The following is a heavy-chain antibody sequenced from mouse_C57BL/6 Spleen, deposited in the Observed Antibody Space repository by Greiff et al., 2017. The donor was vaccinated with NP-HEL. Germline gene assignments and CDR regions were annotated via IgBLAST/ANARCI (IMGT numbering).Heavy chain of an antibody. CDR1: GYTFTSYW. Sequence: QVQLQQPGAELVKPGASVKLSCKASGYTFTSYWMHWVKQRPGQGLEWIGMIHPNSGSTNYNEKFKSKATLTVDKSSSTAYMQLSSLTSEDSAVYDCARENYYGSRAWFAYWGQGTLVTVSA. D-gene: IGHD1-1*01. J-gene: IGHJ3*01. V-gene: IGHV1-64*01. CDR2: IHPNSGST. CDR3: ARENYYGSRAWFAY.